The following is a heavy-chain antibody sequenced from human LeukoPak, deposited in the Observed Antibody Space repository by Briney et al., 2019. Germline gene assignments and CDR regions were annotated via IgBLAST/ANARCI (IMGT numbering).Heavy chain of an antibody. D-gene: IGHD5-24*01. CDR1: GGSISSGDYY. V-gene: IGHV4-30-4*08. CDR2: IYYSGST. Sequence: SQTLSLTCTVSGGSISSGDYYWSWIRQPPGKGLEWIGYIYYSGSTYYNPSLKSRVTISVDTSKNQFSLKLSSVTAADTAVYYCARERGDGYNSGYFEYWGQGTLVTVSS. J-gene: IGHJ4*02. CDR3: ARERGDGYNSGYFEY.